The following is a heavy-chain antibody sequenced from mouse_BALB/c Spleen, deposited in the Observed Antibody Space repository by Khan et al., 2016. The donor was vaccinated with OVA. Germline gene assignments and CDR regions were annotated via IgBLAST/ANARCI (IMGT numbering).Heavy chain of an antibody. CDR1: GYSITSDYV. J-gene: IGHJ2*01. CDR3: GSGRLLLRYPDYFDY. Sequence: EVQLQESGPGLLKPSQSLSLTCTVTGYSITSDYVWNWIRQFPGNKLELMAYISYTGSTNYSPSLRSRISITRDTSKNPFFLQLTSVTTEDTSTYYGGSGRLLLRYPDYFDYWGQGTTLTVSS. D-gene: IGHD1-1*01. CDR2: ISYTGST. V-gene: IGHV3-2*02.